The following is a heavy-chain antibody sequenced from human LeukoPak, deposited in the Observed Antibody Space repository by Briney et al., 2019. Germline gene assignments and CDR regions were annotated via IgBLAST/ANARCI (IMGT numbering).Heavy chain of an antibody. J-gene: IGHJ4*02. D-gene: IGHD2-2*02. CDR1: GFTFSGYA. V-gene: IGHV3-23*01. Sequence: GGSLRLSCAASGFTFSGYAMSWVRQAPGKGLEWVSAISGSGGSTYYADSVKGRFTISRDNSKNTLYLQMNSLRAEDTAVYYCARSRTIPLDYWGQGTLVTVSS. CDR2: ISGSGGST. CDR3: ARSRTIPLDY.